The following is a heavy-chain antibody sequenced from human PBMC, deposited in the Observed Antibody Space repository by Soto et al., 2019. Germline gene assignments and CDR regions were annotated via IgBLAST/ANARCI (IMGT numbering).Heavy chain of an antibody. V-gene: IGHV3-13*01. CDR2: IGTAGDT. D-gene: IGHD3-10*01. Sequence: EVQLVESGGGLVQPGGSLRLSCAASGFTFSSYDMHWVRQATEKGLEWVSAIGTAGDTYYPGSVKGRFTISRENAKNSLYLQMNSLRAEDTAVYYCARDSVTMVRGVISGDAFDIWGQGTMVTVSS. CDR3: ARDSVTMVRGVISGDAFDI. J-gene: IGHJ3*02. CDR1: GFTFSSYD.